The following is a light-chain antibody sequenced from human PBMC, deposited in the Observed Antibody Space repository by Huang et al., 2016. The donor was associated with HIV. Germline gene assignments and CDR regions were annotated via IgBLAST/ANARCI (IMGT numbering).Light chain of an antibody. CDR1: QTSRY. CDR3: QHYAASLWT. J-gene: IGKJ1*01. CDR2: GAS. V-gene: IGKV3-20*01. Sequence: EIVLTQSPGTLSLSPGERATLSCRTSQTSRYLAWYQQKPGQAPRLLIYGASRRATGIPDRFSGSGSGTDFTLTISRLEPEDFAVDYCQHYAASLWTFGQGTKVEIK.